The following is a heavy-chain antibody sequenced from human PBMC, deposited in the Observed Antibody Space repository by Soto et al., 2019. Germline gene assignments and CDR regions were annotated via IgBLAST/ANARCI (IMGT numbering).Heavy chain of an antibody. V-gene: IGHV4-59*01. Sequence: SETLSLTCTASGGSISSYYWSWIRQPPGKGLEWIGYIYYSGSTNYNPSLKSRVTISVDTSKNQFSLKLSSVTAADTAVYYCARGRYSSGWGRYYYYGMDVWGQGTTVTVS. CDR2: IYYSGST. CDR3: ARGRYSSGWGRYYYYGMDV. CDR1: GGSISSYY. J-gene: IGHJ6*02. D-gene: IGHD6-19*01.